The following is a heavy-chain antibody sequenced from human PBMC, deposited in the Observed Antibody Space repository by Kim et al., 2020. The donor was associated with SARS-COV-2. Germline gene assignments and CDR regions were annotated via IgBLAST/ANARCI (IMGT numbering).Heavy chain of an antibody. Sequence: SPNYNPSLKRRVAISVDRSKNLCSLNLSSVTAADTAVYYCARESWYLDYWGQGTLVTVSS. J-gene: IGHJ4*02. CDR2: SP. V-gene: IGHV4-4*02. CDR3: ARESWYLDY.